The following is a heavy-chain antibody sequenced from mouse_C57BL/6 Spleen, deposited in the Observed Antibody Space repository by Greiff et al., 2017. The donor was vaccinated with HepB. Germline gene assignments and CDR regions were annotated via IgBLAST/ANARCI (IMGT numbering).Heavy chain of an antibody. Sequence: EVQLQQSGPELVKPGASVKIPCKASGYTFTDYNMDWVKQSHGKSLEWIGDINPNNGGTNYNQKFKGKATLTVDKSSSTAYMELRSLTSEDTAVYDCARIPHYYGSSSWYFDVWGTGTTVTVAS. D-gene: IGHD1-1*01. CDR1: GYTFTDYN. CDR3: ARIPHYYGSSSWYFDV. J-gene: IGHJ1*03. V-gene: IGHV1-18*01. CDR2: INPNNGGT.